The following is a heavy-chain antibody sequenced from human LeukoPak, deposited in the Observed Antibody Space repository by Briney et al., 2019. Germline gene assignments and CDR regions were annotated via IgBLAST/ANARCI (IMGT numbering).Heavy chain of an antibody. V-gene: IGHV4-59*08. CDR3: ARGRWLQFPDY. D-gene: IGHD5-24*01. J-gene: IGHJ4*02. Sequence: SETLSLTCTVSGGSISSYYWSWIRRPPGKGLEWIGYIYYSGSTNYNPSLKSRVTISVDTSKNQFSLKLSSVTAADTAVYYCARGRWLQFPDYWGQGTLVTVSS. CDR1: GGSISSYY. CDR2: IYYSGST.